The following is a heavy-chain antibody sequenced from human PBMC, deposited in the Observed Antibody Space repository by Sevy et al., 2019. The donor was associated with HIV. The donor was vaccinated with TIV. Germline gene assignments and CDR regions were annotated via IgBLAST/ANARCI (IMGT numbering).Heavy chain of an antibody. J-gene: IGHJ5*02. CDR3: AKVGYYDCCSGYKCFDP. V-gene: IGHV3-23*01. Sequence: GGSLGLSCAASGLTFSSYAMSWVRQAPGKGLEWVSAISGSGGSTYYADSVKGRFTISRDNSKSTLYLQMNSLRAEDTAVYYCAKVGYYDCCSGYKCFDPWGQGTLVTVSS. D-gene: IGHD3-3*01. CDR2: ISGSGGST. CDR1: GLTFSSYA.